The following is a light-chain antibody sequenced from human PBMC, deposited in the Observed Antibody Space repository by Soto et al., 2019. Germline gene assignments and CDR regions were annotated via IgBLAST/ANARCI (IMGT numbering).Light chain of an antibody. Sequence: EIVLTQSPATLSLSPGERATLSCRASQSVSSYLAWYQQRPGQAPRLLIYDATNRATGIPVRFSGSGSGTDFTLTISSLEPEDFAVYYCQQRSNWPGITFGQGTRLEI. CDR1: QSVSSY. V-gene: IGKV3-11*01. J-gene: IGKJ5*01. CDR2: DAT. CDR3: QQRSNWPGIT.